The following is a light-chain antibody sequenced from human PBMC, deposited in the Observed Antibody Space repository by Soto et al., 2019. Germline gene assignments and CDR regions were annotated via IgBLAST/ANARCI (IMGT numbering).Light chain of an antibody. J-gene: IGKJ1*01. Sequence: EIVLTQSPGTLSLSPGERATLSCRASQSISTSYLAWYQQKPGQAPRLLIYGASTRATGIPDRFTGRGSGTDFSLTISRLEPEDFAVYYCQQYCISPRTFGKGTKVESK. CDR2: GAS. CDR1: QSISTSY. V-gene: IGKV3-20*01. CDR3: QQYCISPRT.